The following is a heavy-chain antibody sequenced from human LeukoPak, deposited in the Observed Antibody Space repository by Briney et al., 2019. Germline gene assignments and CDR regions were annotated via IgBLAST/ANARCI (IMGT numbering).Heavy chain of an antibody. D-gene: IGHD2-2*01. J-gene: IGHJ6*02. CDR3: ARDRVVVPAAYYYYGMDV. CDR2: ISYDGNNK. V-gene: IGHV3-30-3*01. Sequence: GRSLRLSCAASGFTFSSYAMHWVRQAPGKGLEWVAVISYDGNNKYYADSVKGRFTISRDNSKNTLYLQMNSLRAEDTAVYYCARDRVVVPAAYYYYGMDVWGQGTTVTVSS. CDR1: GFTFSSYA.